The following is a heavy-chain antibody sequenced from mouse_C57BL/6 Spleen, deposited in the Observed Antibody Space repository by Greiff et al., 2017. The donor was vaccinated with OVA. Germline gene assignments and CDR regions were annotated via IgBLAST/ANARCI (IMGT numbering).Heavy chain of an antibody. Sequence: VKVVESGPGLVQPSQSLSITCTVSGFSLTSYGVHWVRQSPGKGLEWLGVIWSGGSTDYNAAFISRLSISKDNSKSQVFFKMNSLQADDTAIYYCARTFTTVYAMDYWGQGTSVTVSS. V-gene: IGHV2-2*01. D-gene: IGHD1-1*01. J-gene: IGHJ4*01. CDR3: ARTFTTVYAMDY. CDR2: IWSGGST. CDR1: GFSLTSYG.